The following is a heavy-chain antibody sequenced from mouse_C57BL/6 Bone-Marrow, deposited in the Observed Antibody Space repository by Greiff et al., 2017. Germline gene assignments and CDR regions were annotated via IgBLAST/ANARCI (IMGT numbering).Heavy chain of an antibody. CDR3: ARRYYGHWYFDV. Sequence: VQLQQSGPELVKPGASVKISCKASGYSFTGYYMNWVKQSPEKSLEWIGEINPSTGGTTYNQKFKAKATLTVDKSSSTAYMQLNSLTSEDSAVYYCARRYYGHWYFDVWGTGTTVTVSS. D-gene: IGHD1-2*01. J-gene: IGHJ1*03. CDR2: INPSTGGT. V-gene: IGHV1-42*01. CDR1: GYSFTGYY.